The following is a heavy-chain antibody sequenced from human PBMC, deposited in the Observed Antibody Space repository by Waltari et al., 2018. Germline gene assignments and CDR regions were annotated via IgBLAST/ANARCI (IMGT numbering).Heavy chain of an antibody. CDR2: ISTSSGKT. Sequence: QVQLXQSXXXVKKPGAXVKXXCKAXGXTFNXYGITGVRQXPGQGLEWMGWISTSSGKTDYAQXLQGRVTLTTXTSTSTAYMEMRSLRSDXTAVYYCAXDSALXYYDISGYYSDXWGQGTLVTVSS. V-gene: IGHV1-18*01. CDR3: AXDSALXYYDISGYYSDX. CDR1: GXTFNXYG. D-gene: IGHD3-22*01. J-gene: IGHJ4*02.